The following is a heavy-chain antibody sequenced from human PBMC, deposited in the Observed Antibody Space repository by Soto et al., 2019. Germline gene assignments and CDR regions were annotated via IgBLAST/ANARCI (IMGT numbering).Heavy chain of an antibody. CDR1: GTSFSGSY. CDR3: ARHGGYYFDY. J-gene: IGHJ4*02. Sequence: SETLSLTCAVYGTSFSGSYWSWIRQPPGKGLEWIGEIGHRGGTVYNPSLESRVTISEDSSKNQFSLKLNSVTAADTAVYYCARHGGYYFDYWGQGAPVTVSS. V-gene: IGHV4-34*01. CDR2: IGHRGGT. D-gene: IGHD3-16*01.